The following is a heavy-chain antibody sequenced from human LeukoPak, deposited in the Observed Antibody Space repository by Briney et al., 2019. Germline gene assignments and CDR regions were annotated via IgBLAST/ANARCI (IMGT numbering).Heavy chain of an antibody. J-gene: IGHJ5*02. V-gene: IGHV3-48*03. Sequence: GGSLRLSCATSGFTFSSYEMNWVRQAPGKGLEWVSYISGIGSTIYYADSVKGRFTISRDNAKNSLYLQMHSLRAEDTAVYYCARYPSRYCTSTSCYLVHWGQGALVTVSS. CDR3: ARYPSRYCTSTSCYLVH. D-gene: IGHD2-2*01. CDR1: GFTFSSYE. CDR2: ISGIGSTI.